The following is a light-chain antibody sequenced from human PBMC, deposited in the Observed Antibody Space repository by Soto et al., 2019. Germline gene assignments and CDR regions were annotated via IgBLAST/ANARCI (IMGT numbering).Light chain of an antibody. Sequence: DIQMTQSPSTLSASVGDRVTITCRASQSISSWLTWYQQKAGQAPKLLIYKASIVESGVPSRFRGSGSGTEFTLTISSLQHDDSATYYCQQYSYFATFGQGTRVE. CDR2: KAS. J-gene: IGKJ1*01. V-gene: IGKV1-5*03. CDR3: QQYSYFAT. CDR1: QSISSW.